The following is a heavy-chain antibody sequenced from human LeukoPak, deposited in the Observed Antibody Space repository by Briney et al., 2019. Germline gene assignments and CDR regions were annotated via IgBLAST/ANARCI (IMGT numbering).Heavy chain of an antibody. CDR2: ISGSGATT. CDR1: GFTFSSCA. Sequence: GGSLRLSCAASGFTFSSCAMTWVRQAPGKGLEWVARISGSGATTYYADSVKGRFTISRDNSNHTVYLQMNSLRAEDTAVYYCAKDQSRVGASDPFDYWGQGMQVGVSS. V-gene: IGHV3-23*01. CDR3: AKDQSRVGASDPFDY. J-gene: IGHJ4*02. D-gene: IGHD1-26*01.